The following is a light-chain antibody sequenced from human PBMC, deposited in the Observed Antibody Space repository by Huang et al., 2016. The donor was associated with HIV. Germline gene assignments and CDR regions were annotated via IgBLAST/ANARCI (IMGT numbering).Light chain of an antibody. Sequence: DIVMIQSPLSLSVTPEEAASISCRSSQSLLHGNGYNYLEWYLQKPGQSPQLLIYSGSDRAPGVPARFSASGSGTDFSLTISSVEAEDIGIYYCMQSLQTPGTFGQGTRLDIK. V-gene: IGKV2-28*01. CDR2: SGS. J-gene: IGKJ5*01. CDR3: MQSLQTPGT. CDR1: QSLLHGNGYNY.